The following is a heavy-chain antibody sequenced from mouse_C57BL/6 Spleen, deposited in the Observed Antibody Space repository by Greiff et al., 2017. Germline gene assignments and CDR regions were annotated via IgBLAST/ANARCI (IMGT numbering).Heavy chain of an antibody. Sequence: QVHVKQPGAELVKPGASVKVSCKASGYTFTSYWMHWVKQRPGQGLEWIGRIHPSDSDTNYNQKFKGKATLTVDKSSSTAYMQLSSLTSEDSAVYYCAYNGYYLYAMDYWGQGTSVTVSS. J-gene: IGHJ4*01. D-gene: IGHD2-3*01. V-gene: IGHV1-74*01. CDR2: IHPSDSDT. CDR1: GYTFTSYW. CDR3: AYNGYYLYAMDY.